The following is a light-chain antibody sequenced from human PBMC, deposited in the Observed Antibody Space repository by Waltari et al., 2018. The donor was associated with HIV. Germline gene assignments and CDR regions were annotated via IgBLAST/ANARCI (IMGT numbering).Light chain of an antibody. CDR2: SNN. Sequence: QSVLTQPPSASGTTGQRVTISCSGSSSNIGSNTVTWYQQLPGTAPKLLIYSNNQRPSGVPDRFSGSKSGTSASLAISGLQSEDEADYYCAAWDVSLIWVFGGGTKLTVL. CDR3: AAWDVSLIWV. V-gene: IGLV1-44*01. J-gene: IGLJ3*02. CDR1: SSNIGSNT.